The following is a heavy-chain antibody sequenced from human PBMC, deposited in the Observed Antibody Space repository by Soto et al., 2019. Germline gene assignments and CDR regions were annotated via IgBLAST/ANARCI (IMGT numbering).Heavy chain of an antibody. D-gene: IGHD6-6*01. CDR1: GGSISSGDYY. Sequence: QVQLQESGPGLVKPSQTLSLTCTVSGGSISSGDYYWSWIRQPPGKGLEWIGYIDYSGSTYYNPSLNTQGIISADRSKTLFSLKLSSVPAAVSAVYYCAVSIAARYFDYWGQGTLVTVSS. CDR2: IDYSGST. CDR3: AVSIAARYFDY. V-gene: IGHV4-30-4*01. J-gene: IGHJ4*02.